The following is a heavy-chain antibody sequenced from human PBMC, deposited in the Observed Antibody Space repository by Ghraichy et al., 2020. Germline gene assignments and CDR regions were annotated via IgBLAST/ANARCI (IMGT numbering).Heavy chain of an antibody. Sequence: GGSLRLSCAASGISVGDNNMRWVRHAPGKGLEWVSVIYRSRTTYYADSVKGRFTVSRDNSKNTLYLQMNSLRAEDTAVNYCVRDIFEGQSFWGQGTLVIVSS. CDR2: IYRSRTT. J-gene: IGHJ4*02. CDR3: VRDIFEGQSF. D-gene: IGHD3-3*01. V-gene: IGHV3-53*01. CDR1: GISVGDNN.